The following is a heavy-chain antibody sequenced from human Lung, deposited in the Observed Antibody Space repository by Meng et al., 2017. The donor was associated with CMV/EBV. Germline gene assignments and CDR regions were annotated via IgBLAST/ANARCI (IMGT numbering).Heavy chain of an antibody. J-gene: IGHJ4*01. D-gene: IGHD2-2*01. Sequence: GESXKISCAASGFTFSSYAMSWVRQAPGKGLEWVSAISGSGGSTYYADSVKGRFTISRDNSKNTLYLQMNSLRAEDTAVYYCAKIWYDIVVVPAAPVYWGQGTRVTGAS. V-gene: IGHV3-23*01. CDR2: ISGSGGST. CDR1: GFTFSSYA. CDR3: AKIWYDIVVVPAAPVY.